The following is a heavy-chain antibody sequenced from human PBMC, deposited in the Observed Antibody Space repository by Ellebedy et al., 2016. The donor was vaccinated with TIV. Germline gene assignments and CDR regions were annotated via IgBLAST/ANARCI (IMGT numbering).Heavy chain of an antibody. J-gene: IGHJ4*02. CDR2: INPDGSQK. CDR3: AREVWWRLDY. V-gene: IGHV3-7*01. D-gene: IGHD1-26*01. Sequence: PGGSLRLSCAASGLIFSGHYVSWVRQAPGRGLECVAKINPDGSQKSYVDSVNGRFTISRDNAKNSVFLEMNTLRVEDTAIYYCAREVWWRLDYWGQGAPVTVSS. CDR1: GLIFSGHY.